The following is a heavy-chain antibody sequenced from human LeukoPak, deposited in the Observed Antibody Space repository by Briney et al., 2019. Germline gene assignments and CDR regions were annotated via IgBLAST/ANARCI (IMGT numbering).Heavy chain of an antibody. J-gene: IGHJ4*02. CDR1: GGSISSYY. CDR3: ARGRKWELPFDY. V-gene: IGHV4-4*07. D-gene: IGHD1-26*01. Sequence: SETLSLTCTASGGSISSYYWSWIRQPAGKGLEWIGRIYTSGSTNYNPSLKSRVTMSVDTSKNQFSLKLSSVTAADTAVYYCARGRKWELPFDYWGQGTLVTVSS. CDR2: IYTSGST.